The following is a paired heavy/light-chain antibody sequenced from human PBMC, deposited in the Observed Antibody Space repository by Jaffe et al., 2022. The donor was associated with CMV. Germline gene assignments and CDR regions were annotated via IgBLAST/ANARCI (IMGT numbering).Heavy chain of an antibody. CDR3: ARDLSRITMIVVVITYDAFDI. Sequence: QVQLVQSGAEVKKPGASVKVSCKASGYTFTSYGISWVRQAPGQGLEWMGWISAYNGNTNYAQKLQGRVTMTTDTSTSTAYMELRSLRSDDTAVYYCARDLSRITMIVVVITYDAFDIWGQGTMVTVSS. CDR1: GYTFTSYG. J-gene: IGHJ3*02. CDR2: ISAYNGNT. V-gene: IGHV1-18*04. D-gene: IGHD3-22*01.
Light chain of an antibody. CDR2: EVS. CDR3: CSYAGSSTDVV. Sequence: QSALTQPASVSGSPGQSITISCTGTSSDVGSYNLVSWYQQHPGKAPKLMIYEVSKRPSGVSNRFSGSKSGNTASLTISGLQAEDEADYYCCSYAGSSTDVVFGGGTKLTVL. CDR1: SSDVGSYNL. V-gene: IGLV2-23*02. J-gene: IGLJ2*01.